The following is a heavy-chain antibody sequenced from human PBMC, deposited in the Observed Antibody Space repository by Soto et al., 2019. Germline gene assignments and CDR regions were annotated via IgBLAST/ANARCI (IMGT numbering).Heavy chain of an antibody. D-gene: IGHD3-10*01. Sequence: GESLKISCAASGFTFSSYGMHWVRQAPGKGLEWVAVIWYDGSNKYYADSVKGRFTISRDNSKNTLYLQMNSLRAEDTAVYYCARGSGSGSYYDYWGQGTLVTVSS. V-gene: IGHV3-33*01. CDR2: IWYDGSNK. J-gene: IGHJ4*02. CDR1: GFTFSSYG. CDR3: ARGSGSGSYYDY.